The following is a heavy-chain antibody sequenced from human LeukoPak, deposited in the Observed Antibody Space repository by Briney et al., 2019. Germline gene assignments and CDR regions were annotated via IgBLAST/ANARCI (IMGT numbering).Heavy chain of an antibody. J-gene: IGHJ6*03. CDR2: IYTSGST. CDR3: ASEVIAVAAALGFDYYYYMDV. Sequence: PSETLSLTCTVSGGSISSGSYYWSWIRQPAGKGLEWIGRIYTSGSTNYNPSLKSRATISVDTSKNQFSLKLSSVTAADTAVYYCASEVIAVAAALGFDYYYYMDVWGKGTTVTVSS. V-gene: IGHV4-61*02. CDR1: GGSISSGSYY. D-gene: IGHD6-19*01.